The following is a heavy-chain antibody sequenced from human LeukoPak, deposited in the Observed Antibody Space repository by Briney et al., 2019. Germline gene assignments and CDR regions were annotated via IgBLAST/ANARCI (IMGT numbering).Heavy chain of an antibody. V-gene: IGHV4-30-4*08. Sequence: SETLSLTCTVSGGSISSGDYYWSWIRQPPGKGLEGIGYIYYSGSTYYNPSLKSRVTISVDTSKNQFSLKLSSVTAADTAVYYCARTVAAYERGAFDIWGQGTMVTVSS. CDR3: ARTVAAYERGAFDI. J-gene: IGHJ3*02. CDR2: IYYSGST. CDR1: GGSISSGDYY. D-gene: IGHD2-15*01.